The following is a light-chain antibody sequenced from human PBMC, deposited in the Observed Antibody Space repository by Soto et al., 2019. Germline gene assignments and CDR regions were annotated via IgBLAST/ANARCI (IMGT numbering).Light chain of an antibody. CDR2: EVS. J-gene: IGLJ1*01. V-gene: IGLV2-14*01. CDR3: SALTTSFTYV. CDR1: SSDVGAYNY. Sequence: QSVLTQPASVSGSPGESVAISCTGTSSDVGAYNYISWYQQHPGKAPKLLLSEVSNRPSGVSDRFSGSKSGNTASLTISGRQAEDEADYYCSALTTSFTYVFGTGTKVTV.